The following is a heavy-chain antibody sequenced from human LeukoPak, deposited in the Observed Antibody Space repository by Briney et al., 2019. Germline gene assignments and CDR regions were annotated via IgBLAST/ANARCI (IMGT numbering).Heavy chain of an antibody. CDR1: GFTLSSYA. CDR2: ISDSGGST. J-gene: IGHJ4*02. CDR3: ATQNFDN. V-gene: IGHV3-23*01. Sequence: GGSLRLSCAASGFTLSSYAMSWVRQAPGQGLEWVSTISDSGGSTYYADSVKGRFTLSRDNSKSTLSLQMNSLRADDTAVYYCATQNFDNWGQGTLVTVSS.